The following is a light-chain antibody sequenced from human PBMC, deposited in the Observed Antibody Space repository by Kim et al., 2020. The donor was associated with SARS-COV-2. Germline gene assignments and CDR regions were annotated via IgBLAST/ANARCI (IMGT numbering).Light chain of an antibody. CDR1: DIGRYS. Sequence: APGETARISCGGSDIGRYSVHWFQQRPGQAPVVVIFNDDDRPSGIPERFTGSYSGNTATLTISRVVAGDEADYYCQVWETSTDLGLFGGGTRLTVL. J-gene: IGLJ3*02. CDR2: NDD. V-gene: IGLV3-21*01. CDR3: QVWETSTDLGL.